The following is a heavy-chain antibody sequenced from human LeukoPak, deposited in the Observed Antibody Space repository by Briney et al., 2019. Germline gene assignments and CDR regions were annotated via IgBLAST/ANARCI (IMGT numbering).Heavy chain of an antibody. D-gene: IGHD4-17*01. Sequence: GASVKVSCKASGYTFTSYGISWVRQAPGQGLEWMGWISAYNGNTNYAQKLQGRVTMTTDATTSTAYMELRSLRSDDTAVYYCATAIIYGANGAFDIWGQGTMVTVSS. CDR2: ISAYNGNT. CDR3: ATAIIYGANGAFDI. V-gene: IGHV1-18*01. CDR1: GYTFTSYG. J-gene: IGHJ3*02.